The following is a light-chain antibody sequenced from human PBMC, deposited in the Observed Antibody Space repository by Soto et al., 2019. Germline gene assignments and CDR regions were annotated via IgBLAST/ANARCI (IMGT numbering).Light chain of an antibody. CDR2: DVS. CDR1: SRDVGGYNY. CDR3: SSYTRSSTRI. V-gene: IGLV2-14*03. J-gene: IGLJ2*01. Sequence: QSALTQPASVSGSPGQSITISCTGTSRDVGGYNYVSWYQQHPGKAPKLMIYDVSNRPSGVSDRFSGSKSGNTASLTISGLQADDEADYYCSSYTRSSTRIFGGGTKLTVL.